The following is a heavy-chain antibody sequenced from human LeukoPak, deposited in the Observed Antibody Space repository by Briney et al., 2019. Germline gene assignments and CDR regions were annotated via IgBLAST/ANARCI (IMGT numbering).Heavy chain of an antibody. CDR1: GYTFTSYG. CDR3: AREADNWNDVGYFDY. V-gene: IGHV1-18*01. CDR2: ISAYNGNT. D-gene: IGHD1-1*01. J-gene: IGHJ4*02. Sequence: ASVKVSCKASGYTFTSYGISWVRQAPGQGLEWMGWISAYNGNTNYAQKLQGRVTMTTDTSTSTAYMELRSLRSDDTAVYYCAREADNWNDVGYFDYWGQGTLVTVSS.